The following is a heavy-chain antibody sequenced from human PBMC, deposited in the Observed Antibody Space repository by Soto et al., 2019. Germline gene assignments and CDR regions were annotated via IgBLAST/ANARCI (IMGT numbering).Heavy chain of an antibody. CDR3: AKDVKGSGSLPSYYYGMDV. CDR1: GFTFRRYA. D-gene: IGHD3-10*01. Sequence: GGSLRLSCAASGFTFRRYAMSWVRQAPGKGLEWVSAISSTGGSTYYGDSLKGRFTISRDNSKNTLYLQMHSLRAEDTALYYCAKDVKGSGSLPSYYYGMDVWGQGTTVTVSS. CDR2: ISSTGGST. J-gene: IGHJ6*02. V-gene: IGHV3-23*01.